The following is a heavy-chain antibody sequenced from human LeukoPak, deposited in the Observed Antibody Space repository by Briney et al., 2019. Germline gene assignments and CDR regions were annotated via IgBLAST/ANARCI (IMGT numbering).Heavy chain of an antibody. CDR3: AKNDGDSGWVYYYYGMDV. J-gene: IGHJ6*02. CDR2: IDNDGSGI. V-gene: IGHV3-74*03. CDR1: GFTFSSYW. D-gene: IGHD6-19*01. Sequence: AGGSLRLSCAASGFTFSSYWMHWVRQAPGKGLVWVSRIDNDGSGITYADSVEGRFTISRDNSKNTLYLQMNSLRAEDTAVYYCAKNDGDSGWVYYYYGMDVWGQGTTVTVSS.